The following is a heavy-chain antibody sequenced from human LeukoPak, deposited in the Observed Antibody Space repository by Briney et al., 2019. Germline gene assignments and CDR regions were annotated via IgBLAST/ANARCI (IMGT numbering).Heavy chain of an antibody. CDR2: IYSGGST. CDR1: GFTVSSNY. V-gene: IGHV3-53*01. Sequence: GGSLRLSCAASGFTVSSNYMSWVRQAPGKGLEWVSVIYSGGSTYYADSVKGRFTIYRDNSKNTLYLQMNSLRAEDTAVYYCARVGYSGYGRAFDIWGQGTMVTVSS. D-gene: IGHD5-12*01. CDR3: ARVGYSGYGRAFDI. J-gene: IGHJ3*02.